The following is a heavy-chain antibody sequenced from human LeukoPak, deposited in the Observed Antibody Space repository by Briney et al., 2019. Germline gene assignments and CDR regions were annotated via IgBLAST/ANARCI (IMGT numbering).Heavy chain of an antibody. V-gene: IGHV4-61*02. CDR2: IYTSGSN. Sequence: SETLSLTCTVSGGSISSGSYYWSWIRQPAGKGLEWIGRIYTSGSNNYNPSLKSRVTISVDTSKNQFSLKLSSVTAADTAVYYCASKKGRSNQFDYWGQGTLVTVSS. CDR1: GGSISSGSYY. D-gene: IGHD4-11*01. J-gene: IGHJ4*02. CDR3: ASKKGRSNQFDY.